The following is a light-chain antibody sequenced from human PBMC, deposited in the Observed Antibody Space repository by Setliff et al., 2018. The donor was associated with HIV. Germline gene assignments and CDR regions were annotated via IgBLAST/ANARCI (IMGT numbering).Light chain of an antibody. CDR3: QVWDSSSDHVG. V-gene: IGLV3-21*04. Sequence: SYALTQPPSVSVAPGKTARITCGGNNIGSKSVHWYQQKPGQAPVLVIYYDSDRPSGIPERFSGSNSGNTATLTISRVEAGDEADYYCQVWDSSSDHVGFGGGTQLPVL. J-gene: IGLJ2*01. CDR2: YDS. CDR1: NIGSKS.